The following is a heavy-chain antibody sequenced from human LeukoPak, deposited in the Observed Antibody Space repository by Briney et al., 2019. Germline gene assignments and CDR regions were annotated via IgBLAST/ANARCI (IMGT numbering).Heavy chain of an antibody. J-gene: IGHJ4*02. Sequence: PSVTLSLTCTVSGGSISSGGYYWSWIRQPPGKGLEWIGYIYHSGSTYYNPSLRSRVTISVDRSKNQFSLKLSSVTAADTAVYYCARDLGIAARGFFDYWGQGTLVTVSS. CDR1: GGSISSGGYY. CDR3: ARDLGIAARGFFDY. D-gene: IGHD6-6*01. V-gene: IGHV4-30-2*01. CDR2: IYHSGST.